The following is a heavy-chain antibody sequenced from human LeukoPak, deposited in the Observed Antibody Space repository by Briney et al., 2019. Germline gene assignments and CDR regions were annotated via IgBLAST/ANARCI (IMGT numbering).Heavy chain of an antibody. CDR1: GGSFSGYY. J-gene: IGHJ4*02. CDR3: ARRRGIAAAGTVDY. Sequence: PSETLSLTCAVYGGSFSGYYWSWIRQPPGKGLEWIGEINHSGSTNYNPSLKSRVTISVDTSKNQFSLKLSSVTAADTAVYYCARRRGIAAAGTVDYWGQGTLVTVSS. CDR2: INHSGST. D-gene: IGHD6-13*01. V-gene: IGHV4-34*01.